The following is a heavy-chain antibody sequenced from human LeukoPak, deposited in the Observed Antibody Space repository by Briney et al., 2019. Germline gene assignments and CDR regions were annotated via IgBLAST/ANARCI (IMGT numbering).Heavy chain of an antibody. Sequence: PGGSLRLSCAASGFTFSAYWMSWVRQAPGKGLEWVANIKDDGSDKYYVDSVKGRFTISRDNAKNSLYLQTNSLRDDDTAVYYCARAAGGTSRDYWGQGTLVTVSS. J-gene: IGHJ4*02. CDR1: GFTFSAYW. CDR2: IKDDGSDK. V-gene: IGHV3-7*01. D-gene: IGHD1-26*01. CDR3: ARAAGGTSRDY.